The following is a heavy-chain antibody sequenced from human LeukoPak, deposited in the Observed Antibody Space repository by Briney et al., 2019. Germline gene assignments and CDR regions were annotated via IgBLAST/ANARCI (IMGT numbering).Heavy chain of an antibody. J-gene: IGHJ6*03. Sequence: RASVKVSCKASGYTFTSYDINWVRQATGQGLEWMGWMNPNSGNTGYAQKFQGRVTMTRNTSISTAYMELSSLRSEDTAVYYCARAGDIYSYGYYYYYYMDVWGKGTTVTVSS. CDR1: GYTFTSYD. CDR2: MNPNSGNT. V-gene: IGHV1-8*01. CDR3: ARAGDIYSYGYYYYYYMDV. D-gene: IGHD5-18*01.